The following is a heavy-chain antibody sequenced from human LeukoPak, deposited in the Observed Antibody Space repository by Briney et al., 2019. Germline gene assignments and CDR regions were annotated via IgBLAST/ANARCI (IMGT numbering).Heavy chain of an antibody. J-gene: IGHJ4*02. V-gene: IGHV3-15*05. CDR1: GFTFNYAW. D-gene: IGHD3-3*01. Sequence: GGSLRLSCAASGFTFNYAWMSWVRQAPGKGLEWVGRIKSNTDGGTTDYAAPVKGRFTISRDDSKNTLYVQMNSLKTEDTAVYYCTTRYYDFWSGHPSDVDYWGQGTLVTVSS. CDR3: TTRYYDFWSGHPSDVDY. CDR2: IKSNTDGGTT.